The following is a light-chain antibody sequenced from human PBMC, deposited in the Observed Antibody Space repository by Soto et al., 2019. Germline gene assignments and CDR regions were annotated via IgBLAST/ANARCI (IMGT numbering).Light chain of an antibody. V-gene: IGKV3-20*01. CDR3: QQYGSSPRT. CDR1: QSVISSY. Sequence: EIVLTQSPGTLSLSPGERATLSCRASQSVISSYLAWYQQKPGQAPRLLIYGASSRATGIPDRFSGSGSGTDVALTISILETDDFALYYCQQYGSSPRTFGQGTKVEIK. J-gene: IGKJ1*01. CDR2: GAS.